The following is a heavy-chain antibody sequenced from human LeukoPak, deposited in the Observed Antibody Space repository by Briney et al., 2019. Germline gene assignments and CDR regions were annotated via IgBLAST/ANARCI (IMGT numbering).Heavy chain of an antibody. CDR3: AKGPRALEHSTHRFDS. J-gene: IGHJ4*02. V-gene: IGHV3-30*02. CDR1: GFTFSDYS. CDR2: IRYDGNNK. D-gene: IGHD1/OR15-1a*01. Sequence: GGSLRLSCAASGFTFSDYSMHWVRQAPGKGLNWVAFIRYDGNNKYYADSVKGRFTISRDNSKNTLFLHMNTLRAEDTALYYCAKGPRALEHSTHRFDSWGQGTLVTVSS.